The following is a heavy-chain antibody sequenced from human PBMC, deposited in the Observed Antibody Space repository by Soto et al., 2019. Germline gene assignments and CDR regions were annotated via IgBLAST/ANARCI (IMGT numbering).Heavy chain of an antibody. J-gene: IGHJ6*02. CDR3: ARRRAVAGTGYYYGMDV. CDR1: GYIFTSYW. CDR2: IYPGDSDT. V-gene: IGHV5-51*01. D-gene: IGHD6-19*01. Sequence: GESLKISCKGSGYIFTSYWIGWVRQMPGKGLEWMGIIYPGDSDTRYSPSFQGQVTISADKSISTAYLQWSSLKASDTAMYYCARRRAVAGTGYYYGMDVWGQGTTVTVSS.